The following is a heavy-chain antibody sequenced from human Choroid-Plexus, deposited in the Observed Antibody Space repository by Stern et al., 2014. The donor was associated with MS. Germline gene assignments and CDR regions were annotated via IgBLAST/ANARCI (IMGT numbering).Heavy chain of an antibody. CDR3: AKDRQYLTFFFDF. Sequence: MQLVESGGGVVQPGRPLRLSCAAYGFSFSSFGMHWVRQAPGKGLEGVALISYDGSKDYADSVKGRFAISRDNSKNTLYLQMNSLRAEDTAVYYCAKDRQYLTFFFDFWGQGSLVTVSS. J-gene: IGHJ4*02. D-gene: IGHD2/OR15-2a*01. CDR1: GFSFSSFG. CDR2: ISYDGSK. V-gene: IGHV3-30*18.